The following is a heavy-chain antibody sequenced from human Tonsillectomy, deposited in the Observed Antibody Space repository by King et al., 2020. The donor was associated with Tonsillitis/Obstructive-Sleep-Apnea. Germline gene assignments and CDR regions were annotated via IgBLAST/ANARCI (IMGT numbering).Heavy chain of an antibody. CDR1: GFTFSSYA. D-gene: IGHD2-2*01. J-gene: IGHJ6*03. V-gene: IGHV3-30*01. Sequence: VQLVESGGGVVQPGRSLRLSCAASGFTFSSYAMHWVRQAPGKGLEWVAIISYEGSNKYYADSVKGRFTISRDISKNTLYLQMNSLRAGDTAVYYCARGRVYCSSTSCRSSAMDVWGKGTTVTVSS. CDR3: ARGRVYCSSTSCRSSAMDV. CDR2: ISYEGSNK.